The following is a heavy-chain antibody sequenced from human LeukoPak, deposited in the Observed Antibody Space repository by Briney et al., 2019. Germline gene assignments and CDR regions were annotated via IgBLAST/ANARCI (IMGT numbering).Heavy chain of an antibody. CDR2: IYHSGST. V-gene: IGHV4-38-2*01. CDR1: GYSISSGYY. Sequence: PSETLSLTCAVSGYSISSGYYWGWIRQPPGKGLEWIGSIYHSGSTYYNPSLKTRVHISVDTSKNQFSLKLSSVTAADTAVYYCARQAVVVVAATLNWFDPWGQGTLVTVSS. J-gene: IGHJ5*02. CDR3: ARQAVVVVAATLNWFDP. D-gene: IGHD2-15*01.